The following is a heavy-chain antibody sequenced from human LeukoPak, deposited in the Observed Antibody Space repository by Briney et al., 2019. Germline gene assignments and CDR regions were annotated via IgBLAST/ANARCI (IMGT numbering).Heavy chain of an antibody. D-gene: IGHD6-13*01. CDR2: INPNSGGT. V-gene: IGHV1-2*02. Sequence: ASVKVSCKASGYTFTGYYMHWVRQAPGQGLEWIGWINPNSGGTNYAQKFQGRVTMTRDTSISTAYMELSRLRSDDTAVYYCARDSGSSWYVVYWGQGTLVTVSS. CDR3: ARDSGSSWYVVY. CDR1: GYTFTGYY. J-gene: IGHJ4*02.